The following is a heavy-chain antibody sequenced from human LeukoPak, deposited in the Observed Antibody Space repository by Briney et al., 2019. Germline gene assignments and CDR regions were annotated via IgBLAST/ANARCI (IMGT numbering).Heavy chain of an antibody. Sequence: ASVKVSCKASGYTFTGYYMHWVRQAPGQGLEWMGWINPNSGGTNYAQKFQGRVTMTWDTSISTAYMELSRLRSDDTAVYYCARARSGQLAPNWEFDPWGQGTLVTVSS. CDR3: ARARSGQLAPNWEFDP. CDR1: GYTFTGYY. J-gene: IGHJ5*02. CDR2: INPNSGGT. D-gene: IGHD6-6*01. V-gene: IGHV1-2*02.